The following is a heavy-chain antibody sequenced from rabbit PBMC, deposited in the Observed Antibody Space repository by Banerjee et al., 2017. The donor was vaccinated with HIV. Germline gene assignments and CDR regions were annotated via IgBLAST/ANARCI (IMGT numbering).Heavy chain of an antibody. D-gene: IGHD4-1*01. Sequence: QEQLEESGGGLVKPEGSLTLTCKASGFDFSSYYMSWVRQAPGKGLEWIGTIFPGSSGSTYYASWAKGRFTISKTSSTTVTLQMTSLTAADTATYFCARVSGSGWGEWYFKLWGQGTLVTVS. J-gene: IGHJ4*01. CDR3: ARVSGSGWGEWYFKL. CDR1: GFDFSSYYM. V-gene: IGHV1S45*01. CDR2: IFPGSSGST.